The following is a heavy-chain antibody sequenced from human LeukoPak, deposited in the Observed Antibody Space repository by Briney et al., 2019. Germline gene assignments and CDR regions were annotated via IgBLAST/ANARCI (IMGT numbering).Heavy chain of an antibody. V-gene: IGHV4-61*09. CDR3: ARDAGATQYYFDY. CDR1: GGSIRSGSSC. D-gene: IGHD1-26*01. Sequence: SETLSLTCTVSGGSIRSGSSCWTWIRQPAGKGLEWIGHIFTSVTTNYNPSLKSRVTISVDTSKNQFSLNLTSVTAADTAVYYCARDAGATQYYFDYWGQGTLVTVSS. J-gene: IGHJ4*02. CDR2: IFTSVTT.